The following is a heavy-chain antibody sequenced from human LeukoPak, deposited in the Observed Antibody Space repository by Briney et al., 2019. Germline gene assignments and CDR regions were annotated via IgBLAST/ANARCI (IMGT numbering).Heavy chain of an antibody. V-gene: IGHV1-69*13. Sequence: SVKVSCKASGGTFSSYAISWVRQAPGQGLEWMGGLIPIFGTANYAQKFQGRVTITAGESTSTAYMELSSLRSEDTAVYYCAREIGSYDSSGYYYGYWGQGTLVTVSS. CDR3: AREIGSYDSSGYYYGY. J-gene: IGHJ4*02. D-gene: IGHD3-22*01. CDR2: LIPIFGTA. CDR1: GGTFSSYA.